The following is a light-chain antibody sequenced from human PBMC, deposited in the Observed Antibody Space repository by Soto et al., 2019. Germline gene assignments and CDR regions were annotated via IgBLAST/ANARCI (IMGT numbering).Light chain of an antibody. CDR3: QQYGSSPRT. V-gene: IGKV3-20*01. Sequence: EIVLTQSPGTLSLSPGERATLSCRASQSVGSSYLAWYQQKPGQAPRLLMFGTSNRATGIPDRFSGSGSGTDFTLTINSLEPEDFAFYYCQQYGSSPRTFGQGTKVEV. CDR2: GTS. J-gene: IGKJ1*01. CDR1: QSVGSSY.